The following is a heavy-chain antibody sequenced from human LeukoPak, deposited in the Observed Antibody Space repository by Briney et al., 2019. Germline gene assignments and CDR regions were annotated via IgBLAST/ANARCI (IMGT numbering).Heavy chain of an antibody. Sequence: GASVKVSCKASGGTFSSYAISWVRQAPGQGLEWMGGIIPIFGTANYAQKFQGRVTITTDESTSTAYMELSSLRSEDTAVYYCARVMYYYGSGSYYNAGPLSSWGQGTLVTVSS. CDR1: GGTFSSYA. J-gene: IGHJ4*02. CDR3: ARVMYYYGSGSYYNAGPLSS. D-gene: IGHD3-10*01. CDR2: IIPIFGTA. V-gene: IGHV1-69*05.